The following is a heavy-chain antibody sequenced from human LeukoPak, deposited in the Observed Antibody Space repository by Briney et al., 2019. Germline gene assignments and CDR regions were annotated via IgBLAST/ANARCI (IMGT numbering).Heavy chain of an antibody. CDR1: GGSISSTNW. CDR2: VHHSGST. J-gene: IGHJ5*02. D-gene: IGHD6-19*01. V-gene: IGHV4-4*02. CDR3: ASQAYSSGRLVDR. Sequence: PSGTLSLTCAVSGGSISSTNWWTWVRQPPGMGLEWIGEVHHSGSTNYNPSLKSRVTMSVDKSENQFSLKLTSVTAADTAVYYCASQAYSSGRLVDRWGQGTLVTVSS.